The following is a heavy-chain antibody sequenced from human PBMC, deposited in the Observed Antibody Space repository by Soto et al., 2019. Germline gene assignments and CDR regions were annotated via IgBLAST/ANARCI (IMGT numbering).Heavy chain of an antibody. CDR1: GFTFSSYG. V-gene: IGHV3-30*18. Sequence: PGGSLRLSCAASGFTFSSYGMHWVRQAPGKGLEWVAVISYDGSNKYYADSVKGRFTISRDNSKNTLYLQMNSLRAEDTAVYYCAKDSRGYYDSSGYFDYWGQGSRGTV. CDR2: ISYDGSNK. CDR3: AKDSRGYYDSSGYFDY. D-gene: IGHD3-22*01. J-gene: IGHJ4*02.